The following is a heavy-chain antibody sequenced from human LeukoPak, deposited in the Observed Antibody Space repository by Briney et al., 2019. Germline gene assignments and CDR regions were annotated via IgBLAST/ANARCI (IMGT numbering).Heavy chain of an antibody. D-gene: IGHD6-19*01. CDR2: IYPGDSDT. J-gene: IGHJ5*02. Sequence: GESLKISCKGSGYTFTSYWVGWVRQMPGKGLEWMGIIYPGDSDTRYSPSFQGQVTISADKSITTASLQWSSLKASDTAMYYCARLGLAVAGTGGWFDPWGQGTLVTVSS. V-gene: IGHV5-51*01. CDR1: GYTFTSYW. CDR3: ARLGLAVAGTGGWFDP.